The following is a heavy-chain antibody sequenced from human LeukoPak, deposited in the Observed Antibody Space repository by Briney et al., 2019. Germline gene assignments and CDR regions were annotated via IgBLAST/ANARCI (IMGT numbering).Heavy chain of an antibody. CDR1: GGSISSSSYY. Sequence: SETLSLTCTVSGGSISSSSYYWGWIRQPQGKGLEWIGNIYYSGSTYYNPSLKSRVTISVDTSKNQFSLKLSSVTAADTAVYYCASPTGYSAYEPFDYWGQGTLVTVSS. CDR3: ASPTGYSAYEPFDY. CDR2: IYYSGST. D-gene: IGHD5-12*01. J-gene: IGHJ4*02. V-gene: IGHV4-39*01.